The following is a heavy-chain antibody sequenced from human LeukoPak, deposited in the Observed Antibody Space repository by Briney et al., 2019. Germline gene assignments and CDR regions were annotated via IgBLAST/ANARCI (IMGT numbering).Heavy chain of an antibody. CDR3: AKVGQPWSIWSYFDS. J-gene: IGHJ4*02. Sequence: GRSLRLSCAASGFIFSSYGMHWVRQAPGRGLERVAIISYDGSNKFYADSVKGRFTISRDNSKNTLYLQMNSLRAEDTAVYYCAKVGQPWSIWSYFDSWGQGTLVTVSS. V-gene: IGHV3-30*18. CDR1: GFIFSSYG. CDR2: ISYDGSNK. D-gene: IGHD3-3*01.